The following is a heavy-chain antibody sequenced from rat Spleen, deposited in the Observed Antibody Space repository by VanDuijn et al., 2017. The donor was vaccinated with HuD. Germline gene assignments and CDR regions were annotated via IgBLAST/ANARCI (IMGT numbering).Heavy chain of an antibody. Sequence: EVKLVESGGGLVQPGRSLKLSCAASGFNFNDHWMGWVRQAPGKGLEWVASITNTGGSTYYPDSVKGRFTISRDNAKSTLYLQMNSLRSEDTATYYCTRDQSSYQDAWGQGASVTVSS. D-gene: IGHD1-2*01. CDR2: ITNTGGST. J-gene: IGHJ4*01. CDR3: TRDQSSYQDA. CDR1: GFNFNDHW. V-gene: IGHV5-31*01.